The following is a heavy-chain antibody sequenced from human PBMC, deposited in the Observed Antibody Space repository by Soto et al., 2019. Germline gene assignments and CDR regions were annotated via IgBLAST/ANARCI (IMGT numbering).Heavy chain of an antibody. D-gene: IGHD3-10*01. CDR2: ITGSGSDT. CDR3: AKLGSSAWSPHYYFDY. V-gene: IGHV3-23*01. Sequence: EVQLLESGGGLVQPGGSLRLSCAASGFTFNNYAMGWVRQAPGKGLEWVSAITGSGSDTYYLDSLKGRFTISRDNSKNTLFLQLNSLRAEDTAIYYCAKLGSSAWSPHYYFDYWGQGTLVTVSS. CDR1: GFTFNNYA. J-gene: IGHJ4*02.